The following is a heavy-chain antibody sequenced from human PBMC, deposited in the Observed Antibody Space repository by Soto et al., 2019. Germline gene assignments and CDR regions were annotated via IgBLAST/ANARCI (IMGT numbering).Heavy chain of an antibody. Sequence: EVQLLESGGGLVQPGGSLRLSCAASGFTFSSYAMSWVRQAPGKGLEWVSAISGSGGSTYYADSVKGRFTISRDNSKNTRYLQMNSLRAEDTAVYYCAKVHPVEMATIACDAFDIWGQGTMVTVSS. D-gene: IGHD5-12*01. CDR2: ISGSGGST. J-gene: IGHJ3*02. CDR3: AKVHPVEMATIACDAFDI. CDR1: GFTFSSYA. V-gene: IGHV3-23*01.